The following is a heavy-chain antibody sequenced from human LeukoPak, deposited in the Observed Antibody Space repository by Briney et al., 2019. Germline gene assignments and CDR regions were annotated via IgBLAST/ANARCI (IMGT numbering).Heavy chain of an antibody. D-gene: IGHD2-2*01. J-gene: IGHJ6*04. CDR1: GFTFGDYY. Sequence: PGGSLRLSCTASGFTFGDYYMTWIRQAPGKGLDWLSYINGDGTTIHYAESVKGRFTISRDNGKKSVYLHINSLRAEDTDVYYCARYPLQCYYYFLDVWGKGTTVTVSS. CDR3: ARYPLQCYYYFLDV. V-gene: IGHV3-11*01. CDR2: INGDGTTI.